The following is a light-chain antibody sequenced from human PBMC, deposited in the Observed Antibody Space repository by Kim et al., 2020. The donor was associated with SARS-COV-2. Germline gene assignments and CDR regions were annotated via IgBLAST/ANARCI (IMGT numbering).Light chain of an antibody. CDR1: RIDVGAYNC. J-gene: IGLJ2*01. CDR3: CSFAGSYNLI. CDR2: DVT. V-gene: IGLV2-11*01. Sequence: QSCTISEIGPRIDVGAYNCFSGYQHHPGKAPQLIIYDVTKRPSGVPGRFSGSKSGNTASLTISGLQTEDEADYHCCSFAGSYNLIFGGGTQLTVL.